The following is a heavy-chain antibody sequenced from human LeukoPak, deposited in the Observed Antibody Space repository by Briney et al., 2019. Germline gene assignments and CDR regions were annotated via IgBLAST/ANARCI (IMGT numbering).Heavy chain of an antibody. CDR2: INHSGST. J-gene: IGHJ4*02. Sequence: SETLSLTCAVYGGSFSGYYWSWIRQPPGKGLEWIGEINHSGSTNYNPSLKSRVTMSVDTSKNQFSLKLSSVTAADTAVYYCARDAKYYYGSRTYFFFEYWGQGTLLSVSS. V-gene: IGHV4-34*01. D-gene: IGHD3-10*01. CDR3: ARDAKYYYGSRTYFFFEY. CDR1: GGSFSGYY.